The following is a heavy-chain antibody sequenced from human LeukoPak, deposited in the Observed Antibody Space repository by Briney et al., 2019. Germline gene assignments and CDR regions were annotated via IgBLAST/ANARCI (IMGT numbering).Heavy chain of an antibody. J-gene: IGHJ5*02. CDR2: INPNTGGT. CDR3: ARGVGAIYNWFDP. D-gene: IGHD1-26*01. V-gene: IGHV1-2*02. Sequence: GASVKVSCKASGYTFTGYYMHWVRQAPGQGLEWMAWINPNTGGTNYAQKFQGRVTMTRDTSINTAYMELSRLRSDDTAVYYCARGVGAIYNWFDPWGQGTLVTVSS. CDR1: GYTFTGYY.